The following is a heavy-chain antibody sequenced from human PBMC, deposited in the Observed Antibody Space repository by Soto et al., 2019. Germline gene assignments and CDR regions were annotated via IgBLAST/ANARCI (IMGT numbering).Heavy chain of an antibody. CDR1: GYTFTNYA. Sequence: GASVKVSCKASGYTFTNYAIHWVRQAPGQRLEWMGWINGGNGNTKYSQNFQGRVTITRDTSASTVYMELSSLTSEDTAMYYCARGVGEWELLTDWGQGTLVTVSS. CDR2: INGGNGNT. D-gene: IGHD1-26*01. J-gene: IGHJ4*02. CDR3: ARGVGEWELLTD. V-gene: IGHV1-3*01.